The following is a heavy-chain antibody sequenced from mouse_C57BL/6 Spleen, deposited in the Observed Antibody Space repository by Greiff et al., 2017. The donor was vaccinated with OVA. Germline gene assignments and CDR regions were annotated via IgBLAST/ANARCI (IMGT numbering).Heavy chain of an antibody. CDR2: IRSKSNNYAT. CDR1: GFSFNTYA. D-gene: IGHD2-4*01. J-gene: IGHJ1*03. CDR3: VRNDYDPLWYFDV. Sequence: GGGLVQPKGSLKLSCAASGFSFNTYAMNWVRQAPGKGLEWVARIRSKSNNYATYYADSVKDRFTISRDDSESMLYLQMNNLKTEDTAMYYCVRNDYDPLWYFDVWGTGTTVTVSS. V-gene: IGHV10-1*01.